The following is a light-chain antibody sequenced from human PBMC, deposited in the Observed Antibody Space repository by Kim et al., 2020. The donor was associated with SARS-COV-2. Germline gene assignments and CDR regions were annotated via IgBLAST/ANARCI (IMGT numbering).Light chain of an antibody. J-gene: IGLJ2*01. CDR2: ESS. CDR3: CSYAGSSTVV. Sequence: GQSITSSCTGTSREDGSYNMISWYQQNRGKAPKLMIYESSRRPSGVYKRFSGTKSGNRASLTINRIQAEDEDDYCFCSYAGSSTVVFGGGTKLTVL. CDR1: SREDGSYNM. V-gene: IGLV2-23*01.